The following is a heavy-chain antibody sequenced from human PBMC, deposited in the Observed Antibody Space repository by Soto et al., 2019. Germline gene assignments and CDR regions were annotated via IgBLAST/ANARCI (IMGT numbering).Heavy chain of an antibody. Sequence: QVQLVESGGGLVKPGGSLRLSCAASGFTFSDYYMSWIRQAPGKGLEWVSYISSSSSYTNYADSVKGRFTISRDNAKNSLYLQRTSLRAEDTAVYYCARGGYYYDSSGYHSSKFDYWGQGTLVTVSS. D-gene: IGHD3-22*01. CDR2: ISSSSSYT. V-gene: IGHV3-11*05. CDR1: GFTFSDYY. CDR3: ARGGYYYDSSGYHSSKFDY. J-gene: IGHJ4*02.